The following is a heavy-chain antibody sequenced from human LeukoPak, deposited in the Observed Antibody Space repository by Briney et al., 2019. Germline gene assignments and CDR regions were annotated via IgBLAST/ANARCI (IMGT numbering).Heavy chain of an antibody. J-gene: IGHJ6*02. CDR1: GGSIRSDFHY. Sequence: SETLFLNCTVSGGSIRSDFHYWDWIRQPPGKGLEWIGSILYTGGSWVKPSLKSRASISVDTSRNQFSLTLHSVNAIDTALYYCTRRASGSGGTQAGMDVWGQGTTVTVSS. CDR2: ILYTGGS. V-gene: IGHV4-39*01. CDR3: TRRASGSGGTQAGMDV. D-gene: IGHD2-15*01.